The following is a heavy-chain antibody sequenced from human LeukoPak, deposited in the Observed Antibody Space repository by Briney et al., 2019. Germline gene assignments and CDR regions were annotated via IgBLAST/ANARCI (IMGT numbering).Heavy chain of an antibody. J-gene: IGHJ4*02. CDR1: GYTFTSYA. CDR2: INAGNGNT. Sequence: ASVKVSCKASGYTFTSYAMHWVRQAPGQRLEWMGWINAGNGNTKYSQKFQGRITITMDTSASTAYMELSSLRSEDTAVYYCARGRGFWNGSLVDYWGQGTLVTVSS. D-gene: IGHD3-3*01. CDR3: ARGRGFWNGSLVDY. V-gene: IGHV1-3*01.